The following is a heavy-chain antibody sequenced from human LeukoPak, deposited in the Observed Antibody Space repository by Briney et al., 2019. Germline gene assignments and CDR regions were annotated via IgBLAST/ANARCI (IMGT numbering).Heavy chain of an antibody. CDR1: GFTFSSHN. V-gene: IGHV3-48*04. CDR3: ARVSGVATGY. CDR2: ISSTGSTE. Sequence: GGSLRLSCAASGFTFSSHNMNWVRQAPGKGLEWVSYISSTGSTEYYADSVKGRFTISRDNAKNSLYLQMNSLRAEDTAVYYCARVSGVATGYWGQGTLVTVSS. J-gene: IGHJ4*02. D-gene: IGHD5-12*01.